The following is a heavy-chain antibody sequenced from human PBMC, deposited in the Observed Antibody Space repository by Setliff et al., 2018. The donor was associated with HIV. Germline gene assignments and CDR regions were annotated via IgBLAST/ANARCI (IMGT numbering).Heavy chain of an antibody. CDR2: LNPRRGGS. D-gene: IGHD3-16*01. J-gene: IGHJ6*03. V-gene: IGHV1-2*02. CDR1: GYTFSGYY. CDR3: ARGGGVTFYYYYYMDV. Sequence: ASVKVSCKASGYTFSGYYIHWVRQAPGQGLEWMGWLNPRRGGSDYAQRFQGRVTMTRDTSISTAYRELSRLTSDDTAVYYCARGGGVTFYYYYYMDVWAKGTTVTV.